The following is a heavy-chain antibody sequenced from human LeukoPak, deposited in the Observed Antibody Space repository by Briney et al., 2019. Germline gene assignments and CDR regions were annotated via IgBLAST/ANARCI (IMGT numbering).Heavy chain of an antibody. D-gene: IGHD6-19*01. V-gene: IGHV3-23*01. J-gene: IGHJ2*01. CDR1: GFTFSNYA. CDR2: FTGSGGST. Sequence: GGSLRLSCAASGFTFSNYAMNWVRQAPGKGLEWVSAFTGSGGSTYYADSVKGRFTISRDNSKNTLFLQMNSLRAEDTAVYYCAKARGSGYYSSFDLWGRGTLVTVSS. CDR3: AKARGSGYYSSFDL.